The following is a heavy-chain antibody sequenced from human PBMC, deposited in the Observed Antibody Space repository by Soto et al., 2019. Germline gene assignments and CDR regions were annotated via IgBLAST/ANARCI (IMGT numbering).Heavy chain of an antibody. CDR1: GFTFSSYA. J-gene: IGHJ4*02. CDR3: ARDIGGAYYDILTGNLDY. CDR2: ISYDGSNK. D-gene: IGHD3-9*01. Sequence: QVQLVESGGGVVQPGRSLRLSCAASGFTFSSYAMHWVRQAPGKGLEWVAVISYDGSNKYYADSVKGRFTISRDNSKNTLYLQMNSLRAEDTAVYYCARDIGGAYYDILTGNLDYGGQGTLVTVSS. V-gene: IGHV3-30-3*01.